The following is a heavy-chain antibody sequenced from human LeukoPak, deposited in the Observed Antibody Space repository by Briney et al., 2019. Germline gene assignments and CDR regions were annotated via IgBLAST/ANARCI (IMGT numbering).Heavy chain of an antibody. CDR2: ISSSVSTI. J-gene: IGHJ4*02. CDR1: GFTFSDYY. Sequence: GGSLRLPCAASGFTFSDYYMSWIRQAPGKGLECVSYISSSVSTIYYADSVKGRFTISRDNAKNSLYLQMNSLRAEDTAVYYCARDRLRIFGVVTYMFDYWGQGTLVTVSS. D-gene: IGHD3-3*01. V-gene: IGHV3-11*01. CDR3: ARDRLRIFGVVTYMFDY.